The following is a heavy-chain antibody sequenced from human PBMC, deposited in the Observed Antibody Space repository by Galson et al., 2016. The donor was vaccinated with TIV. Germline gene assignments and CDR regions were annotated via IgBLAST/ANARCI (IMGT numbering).Heavy chain of an antibody. CDR2: MNPNSGNT. CDR3: ARSGDYGDY. Sequence: FSTYDINWVRQAPGQGLEWMGWMNPNSGNTGYSQKFRGRVTMTRNTSERTAYMELSSLTSEDTAVYYCARSGDYGDYWGQGTLVTVSS. CDR1: FSTYD. V-gene: IGHV1-8*01. J-gene: IGHJ4*02. D-gene: IGHD4-17*01.